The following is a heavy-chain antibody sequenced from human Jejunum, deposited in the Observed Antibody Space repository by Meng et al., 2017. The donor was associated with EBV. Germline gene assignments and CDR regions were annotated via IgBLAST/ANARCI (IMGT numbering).Heavy chain of an antibody. CDR2: INHSGST. CDR1: RGSFSGYY. CDR3: ARVAYSYTTRSLDS. V-gene: IGHV4-34*02. D-gene: IGHD3-16*02. Sequence: QGQLQQWGAGLLQPSEPLSLTCAVYRGSFSGYYWSWIRQHPGKGLEWIGEINHSGSTNYNLSLRSRVTISVETSKNQFSLRLNSVTAADTAVYYCARVAYSYTTRSLDSWGQGTLVTVSS. J-gene: IGHJ4*02.